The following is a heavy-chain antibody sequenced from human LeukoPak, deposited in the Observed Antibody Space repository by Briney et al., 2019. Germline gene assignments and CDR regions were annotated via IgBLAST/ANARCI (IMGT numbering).Heavy chain of an antibody. Sequence: GGSLRLSCAASGFTFSSYAMSWVRQAPGKGLEWVSAISGSGGSTYYAASVKGRFTISRDFSKNTVFLHMNSLRAEDTAMYYCARGDDSGYYDYFDYWGQGALVTVSS. D-gene: IGHD3-22*01. CDR3: ARGDDSGYYDYFDY. CDR1: GFTFSSYA. V-gene: IGHV3-23*01. CDR2: ISGSGGST. J-gene: IGHJ4*02.